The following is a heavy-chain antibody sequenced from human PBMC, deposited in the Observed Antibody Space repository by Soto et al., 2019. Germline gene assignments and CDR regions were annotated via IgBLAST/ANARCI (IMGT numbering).Heavy chain of an antibody. Sequence: LRLSCAASGFTFSSYGMHWVRQAPGKGLEWVAVISYDGSNKYYADSVKGRFTISRDNSKNTLYLQMNSLRAEDTAVYYCAKDRAYDFWTYYGMDVWGQGTTVTVSS. J-gene: IGHJ6*02. V-gene: IGHV3-30*18. D-gene: IGHD3-3*01. CDR1: GFTFSSYG. CDR3: AKDRAYDFWTYYGMDV. CDR2: ISYDGSNK.